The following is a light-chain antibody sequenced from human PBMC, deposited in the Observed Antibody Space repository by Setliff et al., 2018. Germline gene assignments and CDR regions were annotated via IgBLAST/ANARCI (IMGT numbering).Light chain of an antibody. CDR3: SSYVGSSTPHV. CDR2: EVT. V-gene: IGLV2-23*02. J-gene: IGLJ1*01. Sequence: QSALAQPASVSGFLGQSITISCTGTNSDVGSYSHFSWYQQHPGKAPKLMIYEVTMRPSGISNRFSGSKSGNAASLTISGLQAEGEAEYYCSSYVGSSTPHVFGTGTKVTVL. CDR1: NSDVGSYSH.